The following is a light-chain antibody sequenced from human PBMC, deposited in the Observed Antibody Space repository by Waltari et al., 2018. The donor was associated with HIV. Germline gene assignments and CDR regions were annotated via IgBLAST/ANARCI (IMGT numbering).Light chain of an antibody. CDR3: QQCESLPYT. J-gene: IGKJ2*01. CDR2: GAS. Sequence: DIQMTQSPSSLSASIGDKITITCQASQDISSCLNWYQQKPGKAPKLLVYGASKLETGVPSGFAGSGSGTQFTFTISSLQPEDFATYYCQQCESLPYTFGQGTMLEIK. CDR1: QDISSC. V-gene: IGKV1-33*01.